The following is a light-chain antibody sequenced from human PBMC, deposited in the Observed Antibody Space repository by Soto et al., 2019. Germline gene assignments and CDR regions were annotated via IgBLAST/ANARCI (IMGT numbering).Light chain of an antibody. V-gene: IGKV3-20*01. Sequence: EIVLTQSPGTLSLYPGERATLSCRASQSVTSNYLAWYQQKPGQAPRLLIYDASNRATGNPDRFLGRGSGTDFTLIISRLEPEDFAVYYCQQYADSPITFGQGTRLEIK. J-gene: IGKJ5*01. CDR1: QSVTSNY. CDR3: QQYADSPIT. CDR2: DAS.